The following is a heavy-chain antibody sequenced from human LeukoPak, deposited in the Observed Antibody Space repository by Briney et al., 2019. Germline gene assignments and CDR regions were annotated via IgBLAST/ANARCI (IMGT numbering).Heavy chain of an antibody. D-gene: IGHD3-16*01. Sequence: PGGSLRLSCVASGFTFSTYAMTWVRQAPGKGLEWVSHINSDGDNAYYADSVKGRFAISRDNSKNTLYLQMNSLRAEDTGFYYCARRGNAFDFWGQGTMVTVSS. V-gene: IGHV3-23*01. J-gene: IGHJ3*01. CDR2: INSDGDNA. CDR3: ARRGNAFDF. CDR1: GFTFSTYA.